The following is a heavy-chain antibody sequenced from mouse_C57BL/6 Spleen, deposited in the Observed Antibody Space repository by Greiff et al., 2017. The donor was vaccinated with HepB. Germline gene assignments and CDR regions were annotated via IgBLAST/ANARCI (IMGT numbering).Heavy chain of an antibody. D-gene: IGHD2-3*01. CDR3: AKESHDGYWFAY. Sequence: VKVVESGPGLVQPSQRLSITCTVSGFSLTSYGVHWVRQSPGKGLEWLGVIWRGGSTDYNAAFMSRLSITKDNSKSQVFFKMNSLQADDTAIYYCAKESHDGYWFAYWGQGTLVTVSA. V-gene: IGHV2-5*01. CDR1: GFSLTSYG. CDR2: IWRGGST. J-gene: IGHJ3*01.